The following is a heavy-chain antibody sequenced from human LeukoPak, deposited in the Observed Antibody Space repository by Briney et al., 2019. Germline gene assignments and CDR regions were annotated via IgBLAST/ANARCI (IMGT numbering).Heavy chain of an antibody. V-gene: IGHV3-21*01. D-gene: IGHD4-11*01. CDR2: ISSSSSYI. CDR3: GMDPSDYSYYRYIDY. J-gene: IGHJ4*02. Sequence: KAGGTLIVCCAASGFTFSSKRINWVRQAPGKGLERVSSISSSSSYIYYADSVKGRFTISRDNAKNSLNLQKNRLRAEDTARYYSGMDPSDYSYYRYIDYWGQGTLVNVSS. CDR1: GFTFSSKR.